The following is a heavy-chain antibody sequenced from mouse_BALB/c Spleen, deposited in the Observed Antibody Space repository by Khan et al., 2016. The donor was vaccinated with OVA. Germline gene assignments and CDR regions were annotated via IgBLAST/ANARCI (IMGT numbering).Heavy chain of an antibody. Sequence: QIQLVQSGPELKKPGETVKISCKASGYTFTNYGMNWVKQAPGKGLKWMGWIITYTGEPTYADDFKGRFVFSLETSASTAYLQINNLKNEDTATYFGASGGYWYFDVWGAGTTVTVSS. D-gene: IGHD1-1*02. CDR3: ASGGYWYFDV. CDR2: IITYTGEP. V-gene: IGHV9-3-1*01. J-gene: IGHJ1*01. CDR1: GYTFTNYG.